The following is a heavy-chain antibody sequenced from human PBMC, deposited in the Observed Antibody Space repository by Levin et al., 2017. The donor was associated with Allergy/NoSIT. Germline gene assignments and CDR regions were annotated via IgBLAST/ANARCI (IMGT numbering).Heavy chain of an antibody. D-gene: IGHD4-17*01. CDR1: GGSISSYY. Sequence: PSETLSLTCTVSGGSISSYYWSWIRQPPGKGLEWIGYIYYSGSTNYNPSLKSRVTISVDTSKNQFSLKLSSVTAADTAVYYCARDLVEGGGPDGDYWVRRGEHWYFDRWGRGTLVTVSS. V-gene: IGHV4-59*01. CDR2: IYYSGST. J-gene: IGHJ2*01. CDR3: ARDLVEGGGPDGDYWVRRGEHWYFDR.